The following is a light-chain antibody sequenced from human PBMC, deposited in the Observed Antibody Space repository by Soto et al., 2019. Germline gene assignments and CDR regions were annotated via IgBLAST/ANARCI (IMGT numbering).Light chain of an antibody. J-gene: IGLJ2*01. Sequence: QSALTQPRSVSGSPGQSVTISCTGTSSDVGGYNFVSWYQQDPGKAPKLLIYDVTQRPSGVPDRFSGSKSANTASLTISGLQAEDEADYYCCSYAGSYAVVFGGGTQLTVL. CDR3: CSYAGSYAVV. V-gene: IGLV2-11*01. CDR1: SSDVGGYNF. CDR2: DVT.